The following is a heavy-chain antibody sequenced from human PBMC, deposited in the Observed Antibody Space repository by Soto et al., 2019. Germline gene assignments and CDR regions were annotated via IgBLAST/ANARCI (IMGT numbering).Heavy chain of an antibody. D-gene: IGHD6-25*01. V-gene: IGHV1-69*13. CDR1: GGTFSSYA. Sequence: SVKVSCKASGGTFSSYAISWVRQAPGQGIEWMGGIIPIFGTANYAQKFQGRVTITADESTSTAYMELSRLRSEDTAVYYCAKDQRPTFPYGMDVWGQGTTVTVSS. CDR2: IIPIFGTA. CDR3: AKDQRPTFPYGMDV. J-gene: IGHJ6*02.